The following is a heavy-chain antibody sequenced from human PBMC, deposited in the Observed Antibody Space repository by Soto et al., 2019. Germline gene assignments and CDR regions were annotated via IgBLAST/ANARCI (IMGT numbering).Heavy chain of an antibody. D-gene: IGHD3-10*01. CDR2: IIPILGIA. V-gene: IGHV1-69*08. J-gene: IGHJ6*02. CDR1: GGTFSSYT. CDR3: ARDLWFGELQSHYYYGMDV. Sequence: QVQLVQSGAEVKKPGSSVKVSCKASGGTFSSYTISWVQQAPGQGLEWMGRIIPILGIANYAQKFQGRVTITADKSTSTAYMELSSLRSEDTAVYYCARDLWFGELQSHYYYGMDVWGQGTTVTVSS.